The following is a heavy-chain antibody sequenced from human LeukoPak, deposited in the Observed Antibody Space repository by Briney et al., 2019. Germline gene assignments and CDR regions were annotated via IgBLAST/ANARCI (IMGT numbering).Heavy chain of an antibody. Sequence: SETLSLTCTVSGGSISSSSYYWGWIRQPPGKGLEGIGSIYYSGSTYYNPSLKSRGTISVDTSKNQFSLKLSSVTAADTAVYYCARVRGMIQLWIFDYWGQGTLVTVSS. V-gene: IGHV4-39*07. CDR3: ARVRGMIQLWIFDY. CDR2: IYYSGST. CDR1: GGSISSSSYY. D-gene: IGHD5-18*01. J-gene: IGHJ4*02.